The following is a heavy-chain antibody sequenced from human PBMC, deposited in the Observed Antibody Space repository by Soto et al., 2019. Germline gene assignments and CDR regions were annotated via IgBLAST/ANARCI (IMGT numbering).Heavy chain of an antibody. J-gene: IGHJ6*03. CDR3: AKHGSVAPQIFYYMDV. CDR1: GFTFSSYG. V-gene: IGHV3-30*18. Sequence: GGSLRLSCAASGFTFSSYGMHWVRQAPGKGLEWVAVISYDGSNKYYAGSVKGRFTISRDNSKNTLYLQMNSLRAEDTAVYYCAKHGSVAPQIFYYMDVWGKGTTVTVSS. CDR2: ISYDGSNK.